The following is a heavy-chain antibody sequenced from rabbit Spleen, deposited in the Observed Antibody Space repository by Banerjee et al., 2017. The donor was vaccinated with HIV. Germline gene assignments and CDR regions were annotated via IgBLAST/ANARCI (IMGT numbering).Heavy chain of an antibody. CDR1: GFSFSNKAV. CDR3: ARAGGAGYGYAFHL. V-gene: IGHV1S45*01. D-gene: IGHD6-1*01. CDR2: IYTTNSDT. J-gene: IGHJ4*01. Sequence: QEQLVESGGGLVRPEGSLKLSCTASGFSFSNKAVMCWVRQAPGKGLEWIACIYTTNSDTYYASWAIGRFTVSKTSSTTVTLQMSSLTAADTATYFCARAGGAGYGYAFHLWGPGTLVTVS.